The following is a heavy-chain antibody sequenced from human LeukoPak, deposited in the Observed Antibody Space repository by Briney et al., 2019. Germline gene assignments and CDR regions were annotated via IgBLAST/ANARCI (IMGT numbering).Heavy chain of an antibody. J-gene: IGHJ4*02. V-gene: IGHV3-23*01. CDR2: ISGSGGST. D-gene: IGHD3-9*01. CDR3: AKGGRYDILTVNYFDY. Sequence: PGGSLRLSCAASGFTFSSYAMSWVRQAPGKGLEWVSAISGSGGSTYSADSVKGRFTISRDNSKNTLYLQMNSLRAEDTAVYYCAKGGRYDILTVNYFDYWGQGTLVTVSS. CDR1: GFTFSSYA.